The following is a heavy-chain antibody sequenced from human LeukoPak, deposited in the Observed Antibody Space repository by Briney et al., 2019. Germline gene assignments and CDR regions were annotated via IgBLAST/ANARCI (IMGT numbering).Heavy chain of an antibody. CDR3: ARDESSSWYYYNIPKTWVVSGWFDP. CDR1: GGSINSRIYY. J-gene: IGHJ5*02. Sequence: PSETLSLTCTVSGGSINSRIYYWGWIRQPPGKGLEWIGSIYYSGSTYYNPSLKSRVTISVDTSRNQFSLKLSSVTAADTAVYYCARDESSSWYYYNIPKTWVVSGWFDPWGQGTLVTVSS. D-gene: IGHD6-13*01. V-gene: IGHV4-39*07. CDR2: IYYSGST.